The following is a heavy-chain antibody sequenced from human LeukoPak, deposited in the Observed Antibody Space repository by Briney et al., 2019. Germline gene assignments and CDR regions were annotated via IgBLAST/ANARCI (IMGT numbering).Heavy chain of an antibody. CDR3: ARDHRIVGATWRGGGGFDY. J-gene: IGHJ4*02. CDR2: IYYSGST. D-gene: IGHD1-26*01. Sequence: ASETLSLTCTVSGGSISSSSYYWGWIRQPPGKGLEWIGSIYYSGSTYYNPSLKSRVTISVDTSKNQFSLKLSSVTAADTAVYYCARDHRIVGATWRGGGGFDYWGQGTLVTVSS. CDR1: GGSISSSSYY. V-gene: IGHV4-39*07.